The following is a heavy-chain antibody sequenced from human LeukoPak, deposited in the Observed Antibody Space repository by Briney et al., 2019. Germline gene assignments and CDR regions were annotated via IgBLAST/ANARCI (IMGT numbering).Heavy chain of an antibody. D-gene: IGHD2-15*01. V-gene: IGHV3-11*03. J-gene: IGHJ5*02. Sequence: GGSLRLSCAASGFTFSDYYMTWIRQAPGKGLDWVSDISSSSIYTNYADSVKGRFTIPRDNAKNTLYLQMNSLRAEDTAVYYCAKMGGDIVVVVAAFNWFDPWGQGTLVTVSS. CDR3: AKMGGDIVVVVAAFNWFDP. CDR1: GFTFSDYY. CDR2: ISSSSIYT.